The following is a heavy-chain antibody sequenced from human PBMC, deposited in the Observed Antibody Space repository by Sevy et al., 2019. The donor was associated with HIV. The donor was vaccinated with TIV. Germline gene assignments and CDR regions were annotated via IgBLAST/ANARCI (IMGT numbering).Heavy chain of an antibody. CDR1: GFPVSSSY. V-gene: IGHV3-53*01. CDR3: ARDKNAYYYGLDV. J-gene: IGHJ6*02. Sequence: GGSLRLSCAVSGFPVSSSYMNWVRQAPGKGLEWVSVFYTGSKTDYADYVKGRFTMSRDNSKNTLYLQMNGLRAEDTAVYYCARDKNAYYYGLDVWGQGTTVTVSS. CDR2: FYTGSKT.